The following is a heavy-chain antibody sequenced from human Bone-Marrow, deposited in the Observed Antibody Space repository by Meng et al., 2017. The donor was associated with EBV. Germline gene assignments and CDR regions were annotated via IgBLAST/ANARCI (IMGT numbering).Heavy chain of an antibody. J-gene: IGHJ4*02. V-gene: IGHV3-72*01. CDR1: GFIFSDHY. CDR3: ARDSKTHEIDV. D-gene: IGHD2-2*01. CDR2: IRNKADTYST. Sequence: EVQLVESGGGLVQPGGSLRLSCVTSGFIFSDHYMDWVRQAPGQGLEWVGRIRNKADTYSTEYAASVKGRFTVSRDDSSNSLYLQMNSLKTEDTAVYYCARDSKTHEIDVWGQGTLVTVAS.